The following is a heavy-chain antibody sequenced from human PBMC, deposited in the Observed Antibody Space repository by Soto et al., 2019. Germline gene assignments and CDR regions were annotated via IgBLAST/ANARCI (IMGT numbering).Heavy chain of an antibody. Sequence: TLSLTCTVAGVSIISGDYYWSWVRQHRGKGLEWIGYIFDNRKTYYNPSLKSRVTMSVDTSKNQLSLNLSSVTAADSAVYYCAPGIRGSRLVASFESWGKGTLVT. CDR2: IFDNRKT. CDR3: APGIRGSRLVASFES. J-gene: IGHJ4*02. V-gene: IGHV4-31*03. D-gene: IGHD2-8*02. CDR1: GVSIISGDYY.